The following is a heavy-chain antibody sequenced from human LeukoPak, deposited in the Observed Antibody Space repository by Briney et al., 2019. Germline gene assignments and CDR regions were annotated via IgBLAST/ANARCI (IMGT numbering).Heavy chain of an antibody. D-gene: IGHD3-16*01. CDR3: ARGHVFGFDYYYYLDV. CDR1: GFTFSSYV. CDR2: ISYDGSNE. Sequence: GGSLRLSCAASGFTFSSYVMHWVRQAPGKGLEWVAIISYDGSNEYYADSVKGRFTISRDNSKNTLYLQMNSLRAADTAVYYCARGHVFGFDYYYYLDVWGKGTTVAVSS. J-gene: IGHJ6*03. V-gene: IGHV3-30*04.